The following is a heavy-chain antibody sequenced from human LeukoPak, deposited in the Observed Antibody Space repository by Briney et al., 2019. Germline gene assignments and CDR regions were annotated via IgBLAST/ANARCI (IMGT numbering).Heavy chain of an antibody. D-gene: IGHD1-1*01. CDR3: ARYVPVRTGTTRASFDY. J-gene: IGHJ4*02. Sequence: SGTLSLTCAVSGGSISSSNWWSWVRQPPGKGLEWIGEINQSGSTNCDPSLKSRVSMSIDTSKSQFSLNLRSVTAADTAVYYCARYVPVRTGTTRASFDYWGQGTLVTVSS. CDR1: GGSISSSNW. CDR2: INQSGST. V-gene: IGHV4-4*02.